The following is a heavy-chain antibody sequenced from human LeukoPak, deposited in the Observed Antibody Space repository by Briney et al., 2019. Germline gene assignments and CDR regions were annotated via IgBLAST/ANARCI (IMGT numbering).Heavy chain of an antibody. CDR3: ARDRARPGIAAAGTFGY. Sequence: ASVKVSCKASGGTFSSYAISWVRQAPGQGLEWMGGIIPIFGTANYAQKFEGRVTITTDESTNTAYMELSSQRSEETAVYYCARDRARPGIAAAGTFGYWGQGTLVTVSS. D-gene: IGHD6-13*01. CDR2: IIPIFGTA. J-gene: IGHJ4*02. CDR1: GGTFSSYA. V-gene: IGHV1-69*05.